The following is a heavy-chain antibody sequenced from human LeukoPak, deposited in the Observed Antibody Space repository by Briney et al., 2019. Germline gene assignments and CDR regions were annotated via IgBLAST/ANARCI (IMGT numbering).Heavy chain of an antibody. J-gene: IGHJ4*02. D-gene: IGHD3-16*01. CDR3: ARVGDYALKD. Sequence: SETLSLTCTVSGGSISSYYWSWIRQPAGKGLEWIGRIYTSGITNYNPSLKSRVTMSVDTSENQCTLKLSSVTAADTAVYYCARVGDYALKDWGQGTLVTVSS. CDR1: GGSISSYY. CDR2: IYTSGIT. V-gene: IGHV4-4*07.